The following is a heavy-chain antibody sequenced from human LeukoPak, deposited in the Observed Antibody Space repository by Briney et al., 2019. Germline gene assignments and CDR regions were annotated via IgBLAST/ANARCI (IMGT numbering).Heavy chain of an antibody. V-gene: IGHV4-39*01. CDR2: IYYSGST. J-gene: IGHJ4*02. Sequence: SSETLSLTCNVSGGSISSSRYDWAWTRQPPGKGLEWIGSIYYSGSTYYNPSLKSRLTISVDTSKNQFSLNLRSVTAADTAVYYCARQGDSCGNFFDDWGQGALVTVSS. CDR1: GGSISSSRYD. D-gene: IGHD1-1*01. CDR3: ARQGDSCGNFFDD.